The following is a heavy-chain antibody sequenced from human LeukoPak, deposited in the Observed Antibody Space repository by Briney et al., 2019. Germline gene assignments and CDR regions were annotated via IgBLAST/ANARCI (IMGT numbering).Heavy chain of an antibody. CDR2: IYYSGST. CDR1: GGSINTPNYY. D-gene: IGHD5-18*01. J-gene: IGHJ6*03. Sequence: PSETLSLTCTVSGGSINTPNYYWGWIRQPPGKGLEWIGYIYYSGSTNYNPSLKSRVTVSVDTSKNQFSLKLSSVTAADTAVYYCARLTAYYYMDVWGKGTAVTVSS. CDR3: ARLTAYYYMDV. V-gene: IGHV4-61*01.